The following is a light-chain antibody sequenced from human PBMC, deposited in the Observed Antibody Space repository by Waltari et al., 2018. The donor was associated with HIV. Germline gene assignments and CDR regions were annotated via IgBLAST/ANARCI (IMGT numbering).Light chain of an antibody. J-gene: IGKJ5*01. V-gene: IGKV4-1*01. Sequence: DIVMTQSPDSLAASLGERAPINCKSSQSVLFNSKNKNYIGWYQQKPGQPPKMLINRASTRESGVPDRFSGSGSGTDFTLTISSLQAEDVAVYYCQQYYGTPITFGQGTRLEIK. CDR1: QSVLFNSKNKNY. CDR3: QQYYGTPIT. CDR2: RAS.